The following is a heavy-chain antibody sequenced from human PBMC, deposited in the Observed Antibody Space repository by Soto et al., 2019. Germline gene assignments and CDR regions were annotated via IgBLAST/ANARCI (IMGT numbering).Heavy chain of an antibody. Sequence: SETLSLTCTVSGGSISSYYWSWIRQPPGKGLEWIGYIDDSGSTNYKSSLKSRVTISLDTSKNQFSLRLSSMTAADTAVYYCARGRPWELYDYWGQGTLVTVSS. CDR1: GGSISSYY. D-gene: IGHD1-26*01. V-gene: IGHV4-59*01. J-gene: IGHJ4*02. CDR3: ARGRPWELYDY. CDR2: IDDSGST.